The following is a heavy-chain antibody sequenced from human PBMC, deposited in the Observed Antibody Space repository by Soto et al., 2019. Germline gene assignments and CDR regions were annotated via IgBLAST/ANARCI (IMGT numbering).Heavy chain of an antibody. J-gene: IGHJ2*01. CDR3: ARGNHSGLPLWYFDL. CDR2: IIPIFGTA. V-gene: IGHV1-69*13. CDR1: GGTFSSYT. D-gene: IGHD1-26*01. Sequence: QVQLEQSGAEVKKPGSSVTVSCKASGGTFSSYTISWVRQAPGQGLEWMGGIIPIFGTANYAQKFKGRVTITADESTSTADMELSSLRSEDTAVYYCARGNHSGLPLWYFDLWGRGTLVTVSS.